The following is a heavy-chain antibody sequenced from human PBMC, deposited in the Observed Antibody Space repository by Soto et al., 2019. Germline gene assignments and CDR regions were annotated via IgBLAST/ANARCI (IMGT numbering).Heavy chain of an antibody. CDR1: GFSFSSYP. V-gene: IGHV3-23*01. CDR2: ISGSGTNT. CDR3: AKEKPTTSCFDS. D-gene: IGHD1-1*01. J-gene: IGHJ4*02. Sequence: GGSLRLSCVASGFSFSSYPMTWVRQAPGKGLEWVSVISGSGTNTYYAESVKGRFTISRDSSQNTLYLQMNSLRAEDTAVYYCAKEKPTTSCFDSWGQGTLVTVSS.